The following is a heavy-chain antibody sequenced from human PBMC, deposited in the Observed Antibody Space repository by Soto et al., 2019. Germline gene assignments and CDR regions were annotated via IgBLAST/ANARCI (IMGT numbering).Heavy chain of an antibody. Sequence: PSETLSLTCTVSGGSISSGGYYWSWIRQHPGKGLEWIGYIYYSGSTYYNPSLKRRVTISVDTSKNQFSLKLSSVTAADTAVYYCARDPKRGAEGPYYDSSGYSRWCQGTLVTVSS. CDR1: GGSISSGGYY. D-gene: IGHD3-22*01. J-gene: IGHJ4*02. CDR2: IYYSGST. CDR3: ARDPKRGAEGPYYDSSGYSR. V-gene: IGHV4-31*03.